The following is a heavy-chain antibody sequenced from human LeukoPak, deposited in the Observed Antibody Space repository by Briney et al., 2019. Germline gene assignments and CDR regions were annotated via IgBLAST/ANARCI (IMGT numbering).Heavy chain of an antibody. V-gene: IGHV3-23*01. CDR2: ISGSGGST. CDR3: AKVLLPYDSSGNLDY. Sequence: GGSLRLSCAASGFTFSSYAMSWVRQAPGKGLEWVSAISGSGGSTYYADSVKGRFTISRDNSKNTLYLQMNSLRAEDTAVYYCAKVLLPYDSSGNLDYWGQGTLVTVSS. J-gene: IGHJ4*02. D-gene: IGHD3-22*01. CDR1: GFTFSSYA.